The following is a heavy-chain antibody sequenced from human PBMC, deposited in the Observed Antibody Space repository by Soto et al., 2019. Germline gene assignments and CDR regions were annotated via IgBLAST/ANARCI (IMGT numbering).Heavy chain of an antibody. D-gene: IGHD3-3*01. CDR3: QRGGVSTRTFYY. V-gene: IGHV5-51*01. CDR1: GYNFAGYW. CDR2: IYPSDSDT. Sequence: GESLKISCKGSGYNFAGYWIAWVRQMPGKGLELMGIIYPSDSDTRYRPSFQGQVTISADKSISSAYLQWSSLRASDTAMYYCQRGGVSTRTFYYWGQGTPVTVAS. J-gene: IGHJ4*02.